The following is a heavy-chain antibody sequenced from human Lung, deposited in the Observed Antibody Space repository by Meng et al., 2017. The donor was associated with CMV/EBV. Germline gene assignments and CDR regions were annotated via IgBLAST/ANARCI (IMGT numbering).Heavy chain of an antibody. J-gene: IGHJ6*02. CDR1: GGTFSSYT. CDR3: AKWGWGAPYGGMDV. D-gene: IGHD3-16*01. Sequence: SLKVSCKTSGGTFSSYTISWVRQAPGQGLEWIGRIIPILGIASYSQKFQGRVTITADKSTSTAYTELSSLRSEDTAIYYCAKWGWGAPYGGMDVWGQGTTVTVSS. V-gene: IGHV1-69*02. CDR2: IIPILGIA.